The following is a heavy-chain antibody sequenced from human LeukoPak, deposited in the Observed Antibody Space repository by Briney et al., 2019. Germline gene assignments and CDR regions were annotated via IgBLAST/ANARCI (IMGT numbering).Heavy chain of an antibody. CDR2: INPNIGGT. V-gene: IGHV1-2*06. Sequence: ASVKVSCKASGYTFTSYDINWVRQAPGQGLEWMGRINPNIGGTNYAQKFQGRVTMTRDTSISTAYMELSRLRSEDTAVYYCARDYYDSSGYYDYWGQGTLVTVSS. CDR3: ARDYYDSSGYYDY. CDR1: GYTFTSYD. J-gene: IGHJ4*02. D-gene: IGHD3-22*01.